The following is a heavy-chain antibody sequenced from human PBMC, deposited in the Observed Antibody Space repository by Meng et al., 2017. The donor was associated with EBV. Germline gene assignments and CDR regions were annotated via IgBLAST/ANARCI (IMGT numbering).Heavy chain of an antibody. CDR2: IIPLFHTT. V-gene: IGHV1-69*01. D-gene: IGHD4-17*01. CDR1: GGILRSFA. CDR3: ASAEHYGDYVFEY. J-gene: IGHJ4*02. Sequence: APRVKLGPWVNPPGPPVKASCKTSGGILRSFAISWVRQAPGQGLEWMGGIIPLFHTTNYAQKFQGRLHIIADESSATTYMELSSLRSEDTAIYYCASAEHYGDYVFEYWGQGTLVTVSS.